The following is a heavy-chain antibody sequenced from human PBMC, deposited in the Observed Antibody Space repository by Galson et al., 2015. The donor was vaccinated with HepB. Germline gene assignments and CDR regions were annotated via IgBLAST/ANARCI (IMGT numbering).Heavy chain of an antibody. V-gene: IGHV3-11*01. CDR3: ARGLGGY. J-gene: IGHJ4*02. CDR1: GFTFSDYY. D-gene: IGHD2-15*01. CDR2: ISHSGTTV. Sequence: SLRLSCAASGFTFSDYYMSWMRQAPGKGLEWLTYISHSGTTVYHADSLKGRFSISRDNAKNSLYPPMNSLRAEDTAVYYCARGLGGYWGQGTLVTVSS.